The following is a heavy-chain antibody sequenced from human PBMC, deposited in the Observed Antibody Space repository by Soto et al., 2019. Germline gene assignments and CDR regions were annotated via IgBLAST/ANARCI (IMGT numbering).Heavy chain of an antibody. CDR2: IIPILGIA. J-gene: IGHJ4*02. CDR1: GGTFSSYT. D-gene: IGHD1-1*01. Sequence: QVQLVQSGAEVKEPGSSVKVSCKASGGTFSSYTISWVRQAPGQGLEWMGRIIPILGIANYAQKFQGRVTITADKSTSTAYMELSSLRSEDTAVYYCATRLEPRPYFDYWGQGTLVTVSS. CDR3: ATRLEPRPYFDY. V-gene: IGHV1-69*02.